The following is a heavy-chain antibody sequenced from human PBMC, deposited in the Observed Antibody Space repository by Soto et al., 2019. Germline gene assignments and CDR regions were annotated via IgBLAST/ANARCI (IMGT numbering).Heavy chain of an antibody. V-gene: IGHV3-33*01. D-gene: IGHD3-10*01. CDR1: GFTFSSYG. CDR2: IWYDGSNK. J-gene: IGHJ6*03. Sequence: GGSLSLSCAASGFTFSSYGMHWVRQAPGKGLEWVAVIWYDGSNKYYADSVKGRFTISRDNSKNTLYLQMNSLRAEDTAVYYCARDPSIVGEGYYYYYMDVWGKGTTVTVSS. CDR3: ARDPSIVGEGYYYYYMDV.